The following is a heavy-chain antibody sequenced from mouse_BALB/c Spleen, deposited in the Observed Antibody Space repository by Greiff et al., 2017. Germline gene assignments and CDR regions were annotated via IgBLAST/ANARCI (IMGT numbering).Heavy chain of an antibody. V-gene: IGHV5-12-2*01. CDR2: ISNGGGST. Sequence: EVQLVESGGGLVQPGGSLKLSCAASGFTFSSYTMSWVRQTPEKRLEWVAYISNGGGSTYYPDTVKGRFTISSDNAKNTLYLQMSSLKSEDTAMYYCARPPNWDARYAMDDWGQGTSVTVSS. CDR3: ARPPNWDARYAMDD. D-gene: IGHD4-1*02. J-gene: IGHJ4*01. CDR1: GFTFSSYT.